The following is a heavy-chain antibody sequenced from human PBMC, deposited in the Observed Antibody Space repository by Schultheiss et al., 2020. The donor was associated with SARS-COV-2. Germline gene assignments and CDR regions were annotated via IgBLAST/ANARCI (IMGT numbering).Heavy chain of an antibody. CDR2: ISYDGSNK. Sequence: GGSLRLSCAASGFTFSNAWMSWVRQAPGKGLEWVAVISYDGSNKYYADSVKGRFTISRDNSKNTLYLQMNSLRVEDTAVYYCARDLSRLWRHGMDVWGQGTTVTVSS. V-gene: IGHV3-30*14. CDR3: ARDLSRLWRHGMDV. CDR1: GFTFSNAW. J-gene: IGHJ6*02. D-gene: IGHD3-16*01.